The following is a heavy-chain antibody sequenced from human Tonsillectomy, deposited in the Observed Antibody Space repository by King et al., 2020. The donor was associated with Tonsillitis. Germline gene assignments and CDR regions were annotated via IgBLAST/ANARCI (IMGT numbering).Heavy chain of an antibody. Sequence: AQLVQSGAEVKKPGESLKISCKGSGYSFISYWIGWVRQMPGKGLEWMGIIYPGDSDTRYSPSFQGQVTISIDKSIRTAYLQWSSLKASDTAMYYCARYDDYVWGSYRSRNYFDYWGQGTLVTVSS. D-gene: IGHD3-16*02. V-gene: IGHV5-51*01. CDR2: IYPGDSDT. CDR3: ARYDDYVWGSYRSRNYFDY. CDR1: GYSFISYW. J-gene: IGHJ4*02.